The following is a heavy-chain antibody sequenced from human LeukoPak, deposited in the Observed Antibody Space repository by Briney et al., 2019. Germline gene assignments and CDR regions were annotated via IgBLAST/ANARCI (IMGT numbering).Heavy chain of an antibody. Sequence: PSETLSLTCTVSGYSLSSGYYWGWIRQPPGKGLEGIGRIYHSGSTYYNPSLKRRVTISVDTSKNQFSLKLSSVTAADTAVYYCASSPVLFGVASPGYFDYWGQGTLVTVSS. J-gene: IGHJ4*02. V-gene: IGHV4-38-2*02. CDR2: IYHSGST. CDR3: ASSPVLFGVASPGYFDY. D-gene: IGHD3-3*01. CDR1: GYSLSSGYY.